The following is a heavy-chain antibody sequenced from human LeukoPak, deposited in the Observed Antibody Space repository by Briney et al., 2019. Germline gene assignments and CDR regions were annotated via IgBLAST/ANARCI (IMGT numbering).Heavy chain of an antibody. J-gene: IGHJ4*02. CDR2: ISGSGGST. CDR3: AREFSGYDFWSGYSFGYYFDY. D-gene: IGHD3-3*01. Sequence: PGGSLRLSCAASGFTFSSYAMSWVRQAPGKGLEWVSAISGSGGSTYYADSVKGRFTISRDNSKNTLYLQMNSLRAEDTAVYYCAREFSGYDFWSGYSFGYYFDYWGQGTLVTVSS. CDR1: GFTFSSYA. V-gene: IGHV3-23*01.